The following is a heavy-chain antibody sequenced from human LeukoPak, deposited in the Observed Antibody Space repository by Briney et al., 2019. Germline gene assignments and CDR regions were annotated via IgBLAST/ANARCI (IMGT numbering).Heavy chain of an antibody. CDR2: ISWNSGSI. Sequence: GGSLRLSCAASGFTFDDYAMHWLRQAPGKGLEWVSGISWNSGSIGYADCVKGRFTISRDNAKNSLNLQMNSLRAEDMAFYYCARGTATGGRMDYWGQGTLVTVSS. D-gene: IGHD5-24*01. CDR1: GFTFDDYA. V-gene: IGHV3-9*03. J-gene: IGHJ4*02. CDR3: ARGTATGGRMDY.